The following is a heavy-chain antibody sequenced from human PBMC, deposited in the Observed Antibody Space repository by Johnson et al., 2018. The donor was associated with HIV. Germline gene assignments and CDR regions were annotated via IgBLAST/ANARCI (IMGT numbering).Heavy chain of an antibody. CDR2: TWYDGSNQ. CDR3: AKDPAVVPPICFDV. D-gene: IGHD3-22*01. J-gene: IGHJ3*01. CDR1: GFTFSAYG. Sequence: QVQLVESGGGVVQPGRSLRLSCAASGFTFSAYGMHWVRQAPGKGLEWVAVTWYDGSNQYYADSVKGRFTISRDNSTNRLFLQMNSLRAEDTAVYYCAKDPAVVPPICFDVWGQGTVVTVSS. V-gene: IGHV3-33*03.